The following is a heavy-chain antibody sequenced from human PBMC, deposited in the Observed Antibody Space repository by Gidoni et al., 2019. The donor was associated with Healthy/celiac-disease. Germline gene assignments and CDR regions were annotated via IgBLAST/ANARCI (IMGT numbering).Heavy chain of an antibody. CDR3: ARARGYSYGTLIDY. V-gene: IGHV4-34*01. J-gene: IGHJ4*02. CDR1: GGSFSGYY. CDR2: INHSGST. D-gene: IGHD5-18*01. Sequence: QVQLQQWGAGLLKPSETLSLTCAVYGGSFSGYYWSWIRQPPGKGLEWIGEINHSGSTNYNPSLKSRVTISVDTSKNQFSLKLSSVTAADTAVYYCARARGYSYGTLIDYWGQGTLVTVSS.